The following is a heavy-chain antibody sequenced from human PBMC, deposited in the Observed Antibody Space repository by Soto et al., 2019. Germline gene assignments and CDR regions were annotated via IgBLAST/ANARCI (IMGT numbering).Heavy chain of an antibody. CDR3: ARAFTAAGEFDY. J-gene: IGHJ4*02. CDR2: IDPNSGGT. D-gene: IGHD6-13*01. Sequence: GASVKLSCKASGYTFTGYYMHWVRQAPGQGLEWMGWIDPNSGGTNYAQKFQGRVTMTRDTSISTAYMELSRLRSDDTAVYYCARAFTAAGEFDYWGQGTLVTVSS. CDR1: GYTFTGYY. V-gene: IGHV1-2*02.